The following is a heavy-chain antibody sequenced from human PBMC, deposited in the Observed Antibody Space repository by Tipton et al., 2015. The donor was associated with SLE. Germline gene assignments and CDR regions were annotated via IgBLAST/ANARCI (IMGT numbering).Heavy chain of an antibody. CDR2: IYTSGST. V-gene: IGHV4-61*02. J-gene: IGHJ3*02. D-gene: IGHD6-13*01. CDR3: GGLAGYSSSWSDAFDI. Sequence: LRLSCTVSGGSISSGSYYWSWIRQPAGKGLEWIGRIYTSGSTNYNPPLKSRVTITVDTSKNQFSLKLSSVTAADTAVYYCGGLAGYSSSWSDAFDIWGQGTMGTVSS. CDR1: GGSISSGSYY.